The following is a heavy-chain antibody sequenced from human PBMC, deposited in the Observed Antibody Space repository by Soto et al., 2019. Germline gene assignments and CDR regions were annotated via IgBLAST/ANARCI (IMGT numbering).Heavy chain of an antibody. CDR1: WDSVSSNSAG. CDR2: TYYRSKWYN. Sequence: SQTLSLTCAISWDSVSSNSAGWNWIRQSPSRGLEWLRRTYYRSKWYNDYAVSVKSRITINPDKSKNQFSLQLNSVTPEDTAVYYCAREEEIAVAVNKLFDPSGQGILLTVCS. CDR3: AREEEIAVAVNKLFDP. D-gene: IGHD6-19*01. V-gene: IGHV6-1*01. J-gene: IGHJ5*02.